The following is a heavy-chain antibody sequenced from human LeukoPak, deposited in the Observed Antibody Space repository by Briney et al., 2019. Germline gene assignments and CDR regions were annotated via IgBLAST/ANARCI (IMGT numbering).Heavy chain of an antibody. Sequence: GSLRLSCAASGFTVSSIHMVWVRQAPGKGLEWVAVISYDGSNKYYADSVKGRFTISRDNSKNTLYLQMNSLRAEDTAVYYCARDSNLDYWGQGTLVTVSS. CDR3: ARDSNLDY. D-gene: IGHD4-11*01. CDR1: GFTVSSIH. V-gene: IGHV3-30-3*01. J-gene: IGHJ4*02. CDR2: ISYDGSNK.